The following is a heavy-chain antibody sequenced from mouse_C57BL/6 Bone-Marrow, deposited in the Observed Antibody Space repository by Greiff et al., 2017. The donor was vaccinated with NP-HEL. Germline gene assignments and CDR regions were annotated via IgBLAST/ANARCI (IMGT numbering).Heavy chain of an antibody. V-gene: IGHV5-4*01. CDR2: ISDGGSYT. CDR3: AIDAITTVVAGDYYAMDY. J-gene: IGHJ4*01. CDR1: GFTFSSYA. Sequence: EVKLMESGGGLVKPGGSLKLSCAASGFTFSSYAMSWVRQTPEKRLEWVATISDGGSYTYYPDNVKGRFTLSRDNAKNNLYLQMSHLQSEDTAMYYCAIDAITTVVAGDYYAMDYWGQGTSVTVSS. D-gene: IGHD1-1*01.